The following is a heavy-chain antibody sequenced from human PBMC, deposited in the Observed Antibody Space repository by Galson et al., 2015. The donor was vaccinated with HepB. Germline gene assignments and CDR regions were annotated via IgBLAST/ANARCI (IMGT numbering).Heavy chain of an antibody. D-gene: IGHD3-3*01. CDR2: ISYDGSNK. J-gene: IGHJ4*02. V-gene: IGHV3-30*14. CDR1: GFTFSSYA. Sequence: SLRLSCAASGFTFSSYAMHWVRQAPGKGLEWVAVISYDGSNKYYADSVKGRFTISRNSSKNTLYLQMNSLRAEDTAVYYCARDVDYGYYHYWGQGTLVTVSS. CDR3: ARDVDYGYYHY.